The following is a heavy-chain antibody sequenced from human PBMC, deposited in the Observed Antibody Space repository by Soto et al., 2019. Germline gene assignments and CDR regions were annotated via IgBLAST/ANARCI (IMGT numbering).Heavy chain of an antibody. CDR2: INPNSGGT. D-gene: IGHD3-10*01. CDR1: GYTFTGYY. J-gene: IGHJ4*02. V-gene: IGHV1-2*02. Sequence: GASVKVSCKASGYTFTGYYMHWVRQAPGQGLEWMGWINPNSGGTNYAQKFQGRVTMTRDTSISTAYMELSRLRSDDTAVYYCARDLWFGESKEVDYWGQGTLVTVSS. CDR3: ARDLWFGESKEVDY.